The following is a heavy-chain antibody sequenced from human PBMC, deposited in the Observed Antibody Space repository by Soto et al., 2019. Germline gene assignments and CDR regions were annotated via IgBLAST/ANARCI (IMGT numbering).Heavy chain of an antibody. CDR3: ARNGRHDSSGFYNPTYYYYGMDV. Sequence: VASVKVSCKASAYTFTGYYMHWVRQAPGQGLEWMGWINPSSGGTHYAPRFQGWVTMTRDTSISTAYMELSSLTSDDTAVYYCARNGRHDSSGFYNPTYYYYGMDVWGQGTTVTVSS. CDR2: INPSSGGT. V-gene: IGHV1-2*04. CDR1: AYTFTGYY. J-gene: IGHJ6*02. D-gene: IGHD3-22*01.